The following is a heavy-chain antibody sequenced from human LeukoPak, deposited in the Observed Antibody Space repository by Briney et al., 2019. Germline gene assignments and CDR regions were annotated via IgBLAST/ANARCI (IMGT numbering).Heavy chain of an antibody. CDR1: GLTVSSYA. CDR3: AKSKYYDFWSGLDY. D-gene: IGHD3-3*01. Sequence: GGSLRLSCAASGLTVSSYAISWVRQAPGKGLEWVSAISGSGGSTYYADSVKGRFTISRDNSKNTLYLQMNSLRAEDTAVYYCAKSKYYDFWSGLDYWGQGTLVTVSS. J-gene: IGHJ4*02. V-gene: IGHV3-23*01. CDR2: ISGSGGST.